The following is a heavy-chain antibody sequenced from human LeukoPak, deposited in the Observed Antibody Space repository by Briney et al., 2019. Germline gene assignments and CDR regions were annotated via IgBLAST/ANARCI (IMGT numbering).Heavy chain of an antibody. J-gene: IGHJ4*02. D-gene: IGHD2-8*01. Sequence: PGGSLRLSCAASGFTFTSHWMSWVRQAPGKGLEGVARRNLDGSEKYYVDSVKGRFTISRDNAKTSLYLEMNSLRAEDTAVYYCARDATYCTNGVCYTRFDYWGQGTLVTVSS. CDR2: RNLDGSEK. V-gene: IGHV3-7*01. CDR3: ARDATYCTNGVCYTRFDY. CDR1: GFTFTSHW.